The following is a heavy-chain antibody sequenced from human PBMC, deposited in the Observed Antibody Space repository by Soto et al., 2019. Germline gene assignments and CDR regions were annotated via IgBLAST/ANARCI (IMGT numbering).Heavy chain of an antibody. CDR2: MSGSGGYT. CDR1: GFTFSSYA. D-gene: IGHD2-2*01. V-gene: IGHV3-23*01. J-gene: IGHJ4*02. Sequence: EVQLLESGGGLVQPGGSLRLSCAASGFTFSSYAMSRVRQAPGKGLEWVSTMSGSGGYTYYADSVEGRFAISRDNSKNTLYLQMADLRAEDTAVYYCATFRFCTSTSCYGREGGFWGQGTLVTVSS. CDR3: ATFRFCTSTSCYGREGGF.